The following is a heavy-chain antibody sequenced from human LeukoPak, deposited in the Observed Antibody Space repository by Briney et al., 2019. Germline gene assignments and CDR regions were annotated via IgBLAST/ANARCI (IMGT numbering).Heavy chain of an antibody. CDR1: GYSFTNYD. V-gene: IGHV1-8*03. CDR3: ARDGSYGSGSYYKLSYYYYYYMDV. J-gene: IGHJ6*03. D-gene: IGHD3-10*01. CDR2: MNPKSGDT. Sequence: ASVKVSCKASGYSFTNYDINWVRQATGQGLEWMGWMNPKSGDTGYSQKFQGRVFITRDTSINTAYMELSSLGSDDTAVYYCARDGSYGSGSYYKLSYYYYYYMDVWGKGTTVTISS.